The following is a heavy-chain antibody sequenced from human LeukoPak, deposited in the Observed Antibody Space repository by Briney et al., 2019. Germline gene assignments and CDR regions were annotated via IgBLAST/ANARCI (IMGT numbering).Heavy chain of an antibody. Sequence: GGSLRLSCAASGFTFTNYWMHWVRQAPGKGLVWVSRIHSDGSSTNYADSVTGRFTISRDNSKNTLYLQMNSLRAEDTAVYYCAKELAVAAWFDPWGQGTLVTVSS. CDR3: AKELAVAAWFDP. CDR2: IHSDGSST. J-gene: IGHJ5*02. D-gene: IGHD6-19*01. V-gene: IGHV3-74*01. CDR1: GFTFTNYW.